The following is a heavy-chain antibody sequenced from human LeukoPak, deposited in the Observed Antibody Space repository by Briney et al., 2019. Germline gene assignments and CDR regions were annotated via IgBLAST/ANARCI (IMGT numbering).Heavy chain of an antibody. CDR3: ARVSRYSYGFGYAFDI. CDR2: ISAYNGNT. V-gene: IGHV1-18*01. J-gene: IGHJ3*02. Sequence: ASVKVSCKASGYTFTSYGISWLRQAPGQGLEWMGWISAYNGNTNYAQKLQGRVTMTTDTSTSTAYMELRSLRSDDTAVYYCARVSRYSYGFGYAFDIWGQGTMVTVSS. D-gene: IGHD5-18*01. CDR1: GYTFTSYG.